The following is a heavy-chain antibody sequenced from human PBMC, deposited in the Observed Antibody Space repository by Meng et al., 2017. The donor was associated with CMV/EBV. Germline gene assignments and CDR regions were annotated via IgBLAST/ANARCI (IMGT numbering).Heavy chain of an antibody. CDR2: MNPNSGNT. Sequence: ASVKVSCKASGYTFTSYDINWVRQATGQGLEWMGWMNPNSGNTGYAQKFQGRVTMTRNTSISTAYMELSSLRSEDTAVYYCARTRGDDSSSYFPHWFDPWGQGTLVTVSS. V-gene: IGHV1-8*01. CDR3: ARTRGDDSSSYFPHWFDP. D-gene: IGHD3-22*01. CDR1: GYTFTSYD. J-gene: IGHJ5*02.